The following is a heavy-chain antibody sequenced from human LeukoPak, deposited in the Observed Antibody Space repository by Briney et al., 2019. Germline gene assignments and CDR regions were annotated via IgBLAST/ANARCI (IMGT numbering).Heavy chain of an antibody. V-gene: IGHV4-59*01. Sequence: SETLSLTCTVSGGSISSYYWNRIRQPPGKGLEWIGYIYYSGSTNYNPSLKSRVTISVDTSKNQFSLKLSSVTAADTAVYYCARGHNRVATTYWGQGTLVTVSS. CDR1: GGSISSYY. CDR2: IYYSGST. D-gene: IGHD5-12*01. J-gene: IGHJ4*02. CDR3: ARGHNRVATTY.